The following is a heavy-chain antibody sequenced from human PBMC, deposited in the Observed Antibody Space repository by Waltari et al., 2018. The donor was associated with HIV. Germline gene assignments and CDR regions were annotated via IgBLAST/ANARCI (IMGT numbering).Heavy chain of an antibody. D-gene: IGHD6-25*01. CDR3: ARVRPADQRYLDD. J-gene: IGHJ4*02. Sequence: QVQLQESGPGLVRPSETLSLACSVSGCSITTGYYWGWVRQPPGKGIELIGYIYHTGGAYYHPSLESRVSISVETSKNHFSLKVNSMTASDAAVYYCARVRPADQRYLDDWGQGTLVTVSS. CDR1: GCSITTGYY. V-gene: IGHV4-38-2*02. CDR2: IYHTGGA.